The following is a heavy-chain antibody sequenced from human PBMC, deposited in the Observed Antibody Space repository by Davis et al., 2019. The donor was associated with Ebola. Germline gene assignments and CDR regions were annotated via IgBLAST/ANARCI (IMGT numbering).Heavy chain of an antibody. CDR2: IKQDGSEK. Sequence: GESLKISCAASGFTFSSYWMHWVRQAPGKGLEWVANIKQDGSEKYYVDSVKGRFTISRDNAKNTLYLQMSSLRAEDTAVYYCARDLPGGDWYFDLWGRGTLVTVSS. CDR1: GFTFSSYW. V-gene: IGHV3-7*01. CDR3: ARDLPGGDWYFDL. J-gene: IGHJ2*01. D-gene: IGHD1-14*01.